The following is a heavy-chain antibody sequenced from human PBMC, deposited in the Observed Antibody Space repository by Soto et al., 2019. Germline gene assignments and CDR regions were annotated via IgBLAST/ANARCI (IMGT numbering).Heavy chain of an antibody. Sequence: GGSLRLSCAASGFTFSSYSMNWVRQAPGKGLEWVPSISSSSSYIYYADSVKGRFTISRDNAKNSLYLQMNSLRAEDTAVYYCARGSLIYCSGGRCWAFDIWGQGTMVTVSS. D-gene: IGHD2-15*01. CDR2: ISSSSSYI. CDR1: GFTFSSYS. J-gene: IGHJ3*02. CDR3: ARGSLIYCSGGRCWAFDI. V-gene: IGHV3-21*01.